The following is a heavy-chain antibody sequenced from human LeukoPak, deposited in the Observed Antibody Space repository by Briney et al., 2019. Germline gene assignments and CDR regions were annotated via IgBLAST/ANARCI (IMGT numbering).Heavy chain of an antibody. CDR3: ARAGSSWYEWYFDY. Sequence: GGSLRLSCAASGFTFSSYAMHWVRQAPGKGLEWVAVISYDGSNKYYADSVKGRFTISRDNSKNTLYLQMNSLRAEDTAVYYCARAGSSWYEWYFDYWGQGTLVTVSS. D-gene: IGHD6-13*01. CDR1: GFTFSSYA. CDR2: ISYDGSNK. V-gene: IGHV3-30-3*01. J-gene: IGHJ4*02.